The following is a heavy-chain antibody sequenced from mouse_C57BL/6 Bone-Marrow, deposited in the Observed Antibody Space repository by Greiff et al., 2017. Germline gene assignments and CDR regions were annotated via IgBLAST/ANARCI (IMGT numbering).Heavy chain of an antibody. CDR2: INPNNGGT. CDR1: GYTFTDYN. CDR3: ARREVRYYAMDY. V-gene: IGHV1-18*01. Sequence: VQLQQSGPELVKPGASVKIPCKASGYTFTDYNMDWVKQSHGKSLEWIGDINPNNGGTIYNQKFKGKATLTVDKSSSTAYMELRSLTSEDTAVYYCARREVRYYAMDYWGQGTSVTVSS. J-gene: IGHJ4*01. D-gene: IGHD2-14*01.